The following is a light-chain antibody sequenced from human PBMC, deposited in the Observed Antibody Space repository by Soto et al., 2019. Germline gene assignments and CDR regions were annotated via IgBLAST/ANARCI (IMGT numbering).Light chain of an antibody. J-gene: IGLJ1*01. CDR3: AAWDDNLNAYV. V-gene: IGLV1-36*01. CDR1: SSNIGNNA. Sequence: QSVLTQPPSVSEAPRQRVTISCSGSSSNIGNNAVNWYQQFPGQAPKIVIYYDDPLTSGVSDRFSGSKSGISASLAISDLQSDDEADYYCAAWDDNLNAYVFGPGTKLTVL. CDR2: YDD.